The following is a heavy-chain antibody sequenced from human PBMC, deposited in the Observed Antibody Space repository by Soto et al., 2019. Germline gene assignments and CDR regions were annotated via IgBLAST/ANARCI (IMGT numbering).Heavy chain of an antibody. CDR1: RFTFSSSG. CDR3: ARAGYCNGGTCYSLDY. CDR2: IWYDGSNK. Sequence: GGSLRLSCAASRFTFSSSGMHWVRQAPGKGLEWVAVIWYDGSNKYYADSVKGRFTISSDNSKNTHYLQMASLRADDTAVYYCARAGYCNGGTCYSLDYWGQGTLVTVSS. D-gene: IGHD2-15*01. V-gene: IGHV3-33*01. J-gene: IGHJ4*02.